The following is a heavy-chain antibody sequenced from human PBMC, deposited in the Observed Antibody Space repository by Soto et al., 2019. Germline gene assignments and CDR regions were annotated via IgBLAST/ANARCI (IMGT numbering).Heavy chain of an antibody. CDR1: GGTFSSYT. J-gene: IGHJ3*02. V-gene: IGHV1-69*02. Sequence: ASVKVSCKASGGTFSSYTISWVRQAPGQGLEWMGRIIPILGIANYAQKFQGRVTITADKSTSTAYMEPSSLRSEDTAVYYCASPQSITMVRGVTIDAFDIWGQGTMVTVSS. CDR2: IIPILGIA. D-gene: IGHD3-10*01. CDR3: ASPQSITMVRGVTIDAFDI.